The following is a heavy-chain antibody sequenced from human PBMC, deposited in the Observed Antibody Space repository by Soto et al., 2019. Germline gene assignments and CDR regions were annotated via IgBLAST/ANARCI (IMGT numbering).Heavy chain of an antibody. J-gene: IGHJ4*02. CDR3: ARDLYCSGGSCYKSRPFDY. V-gene: IGHV3-74*01. CDR2: INSDGSST. Sequence: EVQLVESGGGLVQPGGSLTLSCAASGFTFSSYWMHWVRQAPGKGLVWVSRINSDGSSTSYADSVKGPFTISRDNAKNTLYLHMNRLRAEDTAVYYCARDLYCSGGSCYKSRPFDYWGQGTLVTVSS. CDR1: GFTFSSYW. D-gene: IGHD2-15*01.